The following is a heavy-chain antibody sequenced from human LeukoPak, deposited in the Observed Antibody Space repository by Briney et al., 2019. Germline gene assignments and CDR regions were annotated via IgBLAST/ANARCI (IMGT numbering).Heavy chain of an antibody. J-gene: IGHJ6*03. V-gene: IGHV3-7*01. Sequence: GGSLRLSCAASGFTFSSYWMSWVRQAPGKGLEWVANIKQDGGEKYYVDSVKGRFTISRDNAKNSLYLQMNSLRAEDTAVYYCARERYYDFWSGLDKNYYYYYMDVWGKGTTVTVSS. CDR1: GFTFSSYW. CDR3: ARERYYDFWSGLDKNYYYYYMDV. CDR2: IKQDGGEK. D-gene: IGHD3-3*01.